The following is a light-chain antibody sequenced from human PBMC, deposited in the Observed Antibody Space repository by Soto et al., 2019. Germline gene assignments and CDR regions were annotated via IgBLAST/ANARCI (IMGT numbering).Light chain of an antibody. CDR1: QSVSSN. V-gene: IGKV3-15*01. Sequence: EIVMTQSPATLSVSPGERATLSCRASQSVSSNLAWYQQKPGQAPRLLIYGASTRATGIPARFSGSGSGTEFTLTISSLQFEDFAVYYCQQYNNWPGWTFGQGTKWIS. J-gene: IGKJ1*01. CDR2: GAS. CDR3: QQYNNWPGWT.